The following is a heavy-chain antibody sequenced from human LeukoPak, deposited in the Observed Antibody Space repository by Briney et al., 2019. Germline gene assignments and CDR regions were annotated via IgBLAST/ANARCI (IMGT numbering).Heavy chain of an antibody. D-gene: IGHD1-26*01. CDR2: ISSSGSTI. V-gene: IGHV3-48*03. Sequence: PGGSLRLSCAASGFTFSSYEMNWVRQAPGKGLEWVSYISSSGSTIYYADSVKGRFTISGDNAKNSLYLQMNSLRAEDTAVYYCARGLVGATGGLDGAFDIWGQGTMVTVSS. CDR3: ARGLVGATGGLDGAFDI. CDR1: GFTFSSYE. J-gene: IGHJ3*02.